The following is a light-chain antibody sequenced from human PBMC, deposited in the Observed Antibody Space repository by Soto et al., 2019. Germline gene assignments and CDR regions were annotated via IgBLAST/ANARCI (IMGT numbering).Light chain of an antibody. CDR1: QSLSTY. V-gene: IGKV3-11*01. Sequence: EIVLTQSPATLSLSPGDRATLSCRASQSLSTYLAWYHQRPGQAPRLLIYNASNRAPGIPARFSGSGSGTDFTLTISSLEPEDFAFYYCQQRTNWPRFTFGPGTKVDFK. CDR3: QQRTNWPRFT. CDR2: NAS. J-gene: IGKJ3*01.